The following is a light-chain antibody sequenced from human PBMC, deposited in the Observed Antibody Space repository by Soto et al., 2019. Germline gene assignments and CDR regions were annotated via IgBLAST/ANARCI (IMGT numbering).Light chain of an antibody. CDR3: QQQSHWPPWT. Sequence: EVVLTQSPATLSLSPGERATLSCRASQNVRTFLDWYQQKPGQAPRLLIYGSSNRSTGIPARFSGSGSGTDFTLTISSLEPEDFEVYYCQQQSHWPPWTFGQGTRVEI. V-gene: IGKV3-11*01. CDR1: QNVRTF. J-gene: IGKJ1*01. CDR2: GSS.